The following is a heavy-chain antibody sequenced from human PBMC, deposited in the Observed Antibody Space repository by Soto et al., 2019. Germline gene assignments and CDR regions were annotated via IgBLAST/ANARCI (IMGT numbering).Heavy chain of an antibody. CDR3: ARRPVGATKCFDY. J-gene: IGHJ4*02. Sequence: QVQLQQWGAGLLKPSETLSLTCAVYGGSFSGYYWSWIRQPPGKGLEWIGEINHSGSTNYNPSLKTRVXXSXDXXKNQFSLKLSSVTAADTAVYYCARRPVGATKCFDYWGQGTLVTVSS. D-gene: IGHD1-26*01. V-gene: IGHV4-34*01. CDR2: INHSGST. CDR1: GGSFSGYY.